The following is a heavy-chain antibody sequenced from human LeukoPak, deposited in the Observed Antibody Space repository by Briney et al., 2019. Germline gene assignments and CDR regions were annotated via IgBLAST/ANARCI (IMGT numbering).Heavy chain of an antibody. CDR2: AYYRSKWSN. J-gene: IGHJ6*02. D-gene: IGHD3-3*01. CDR1: GDSVSSNSAA. CDR3: AREAGAWSYDFWSGSLGDYYYYYGMDV. Sequence: SQTLSLTCAISGDSVSSNSAAWNWIRQSPSRGLEWLGRAYYRSKWSNDYAVSVKSRITINPDTSKNQFSLQLNSVTPEDTAVYYCAREAGAWSYDFWSGSLGDYYYYYGMDVWGQGTTVTVSS. V-gene: IGHV6-1*01.